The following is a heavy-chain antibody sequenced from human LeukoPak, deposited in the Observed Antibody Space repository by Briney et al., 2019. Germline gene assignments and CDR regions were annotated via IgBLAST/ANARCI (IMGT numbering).Heavy chain of an antibody. Sequence: ASVKVSCKASGGTFSSYAISWVRQAPGQGLEWMGGIIPIFGTANYAQKFQGRVTNTADESTSTAYMELSSLRSEDTAVYYCARGNRHYYYYYYMDVWGKGTTVTVSS. CDR1: GGTFSSYA. D-gene: IGHD1-14*01. J-gene: IGHJ6*03. CDR3: ARGNRHYYYYYYMDV. CDR2: IIPIFGTA. V-gene: IGHV1-69*01.